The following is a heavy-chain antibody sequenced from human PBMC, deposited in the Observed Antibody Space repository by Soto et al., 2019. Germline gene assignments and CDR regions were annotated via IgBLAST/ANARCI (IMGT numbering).Heavy chain of an antibody. CDR1: GYTFKDYY. V-gene: IGHV1-2*02. Sequence: ASVKVSCKASGYTFKDYYIHWVRQAPGQGLEWMGWISPKSGGTNFAQKFRGRVTLTSDASINTAYMELNNLGSGDTAIYYCTRHRYFDYWGQGTVVTVSS. CDR2: ISPKSGGT. J-gene: IGHJ4*02. CDR3: TRHRYFDY.